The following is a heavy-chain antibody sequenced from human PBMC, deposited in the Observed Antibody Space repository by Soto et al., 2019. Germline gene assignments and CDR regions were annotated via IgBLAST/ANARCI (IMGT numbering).Heavy chain of an antibody. V-gene: IGHV5-10-1*01. J-gene: IGHJ4*02. CDR3: ARQIYDSDTGPNFQYYFDS. D-gene: IGHD3-22*01. Sequence: LKISCMGSGYSFAGYWITWVRQKPGKGLEWMGRIDPSDSQTYYSPSFRGHVTISVTKSITTVFLQWSSLRASDTAMYYCARQIYDSDTGPNFQYYFDSWGQGTPVTVSS. CDR1: GYSFAGYW. CDR2: IDPSDSQT.